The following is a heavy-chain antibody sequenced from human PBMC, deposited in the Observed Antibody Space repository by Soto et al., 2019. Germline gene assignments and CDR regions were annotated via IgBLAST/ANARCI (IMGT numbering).Heavy chain of an antibody. Sequence: GASVKVSCKASGGPFSSYAISWVRQAPGQGLEWMGGIIPIFGTANYAQKFQGRVTITADESTSTAYMELSSLRSEDTAVYYCASQGGAAAGEYNWFDPWGQGTLVTVSS. J-gene: IGHJ5*02. CDR3: ASQGGAAAGEYNWFDP. D-gene: IGHD6-13*01. CDR1: GGPFSSYA. CDR2: IIPIFGTA. V-gene: IGHV1-69*13.